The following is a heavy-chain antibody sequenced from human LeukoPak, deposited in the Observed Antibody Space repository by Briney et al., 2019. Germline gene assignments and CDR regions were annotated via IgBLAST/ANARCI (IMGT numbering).Heavy chain of an antibody. CDR1: GGTFSSYA. Sequence: SVKVSCKASGGTFSSYAISWVRQAPGQGLEWMGRIIPILGIANYAQKFQGRVTITADKSTSTAYLELRSLRSDDTAVYYCARDREIVVVPALNYYYYGMDVWGQGTTVTVSS. CDR2: IIPILGIA. CDR3: ARDREIVVVPALNYYYYGMDV. J-gene: IGHJ6*02. V-gene: IGHV1-69*04. D-gene: IGHD2-2*01.